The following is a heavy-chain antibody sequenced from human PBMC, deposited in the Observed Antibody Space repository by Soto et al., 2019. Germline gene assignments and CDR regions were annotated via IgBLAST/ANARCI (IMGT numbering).Heavy chain of an antibody. CDR1: GGTFSSYA. V-gene: IGHV1-69*12. D-gene: IGHD6-19*01. CDR3: ARTWDGYSSGWYYYGMDV. Sequence: QVQLVQSGAEVKKPGSSVKVSCKASGGTFSSYAISWVRQAPGQGLEWMGGIIPIFGTANYAQKFQGRVTITADXXTXTXXMELSSLRSEDTAVYYCARTWDGYSSGWYYYGMDVWGQGTTVTVSS. CDR2: IIPIFGTA. J-gene: IGHJ6*02.